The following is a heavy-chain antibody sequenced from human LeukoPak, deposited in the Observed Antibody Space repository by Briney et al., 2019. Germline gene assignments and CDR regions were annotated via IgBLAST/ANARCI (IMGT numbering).Heavy chain of an antibody. CDR2: TIPIFGTA. D-gene: IGHD3-10*01. Sequence: ASVKVSCKASGGTFSSYAISWVRQAPGQGLEWMGGTIPIFGTANYAQKFQGRVTITTDESTSTAYMELSSLRSEDTAVYYCAKDGAYYGSGSYPTRTDYWGQGTLVTVSS. CDR3: AKDGAYYGSGSYPTRTDY. V-gene: IGHV1-69*05. J-gene: IGHJ4*02. CDR1: GGTFSSYA.